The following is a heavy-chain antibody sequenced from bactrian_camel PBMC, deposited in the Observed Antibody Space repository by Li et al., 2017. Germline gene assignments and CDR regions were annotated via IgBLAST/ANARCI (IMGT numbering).Heavy chain of an antibody. V-gene: IGHV3S31*01. Sequence: DVQLVESGGGLVQPGGSLRLSCAASGFIFSAYAMNWVRQAPGKGLEWVGAINSNGDITFQADSVKGRFTISQDTAKKTLYLQMNSLKPENTAVYYCAAGPSRMIGYWGQGTQVTVS. CDR1: GFIFSAYA. CDR2: INSNGDIT. J-gene: IGHJ6*01. CDR3: AAGPSRMIGY.